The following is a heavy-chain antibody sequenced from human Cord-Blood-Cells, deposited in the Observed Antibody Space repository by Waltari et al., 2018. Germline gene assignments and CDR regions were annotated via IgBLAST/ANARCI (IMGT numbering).Heavy chain of an antibody. V-gene: IGHV1-69*06. J-gene: IGHJ5*02. Sequence: QVQLVQSGAELKKPGSSVKVSCKASGGTFSSYAISWVRQAPGQGPEWMGGIIPIFGTANYAQKFQGRVTITADKSTSTAYMELSSLRSEDTAVYYCARDPKGCSGGSCYSGWFDPWGQGTLVTVSS. CDR2: IIPIFGTA. D-gene: IGHD2-15*01. CDR3: ARDPKGCSGGSCYSGWFDP. CDR1: GGTFSSYA.